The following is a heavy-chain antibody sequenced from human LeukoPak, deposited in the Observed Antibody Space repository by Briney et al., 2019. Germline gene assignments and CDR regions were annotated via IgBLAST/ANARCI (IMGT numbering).Heavy chain of an antibody. CDR1: GFTFSSYG. CDR2: ISYDGSNK. CDR3: ARVVVAALDY. J-gene: IGHJ4*02. D-gene: IGHD2-15*01. V-gene: IGHV3-30*03. Sequence: GGSLRLSCAASGFTFSSYGMHWVRQAPGKGLEWVAVISYDGSNKYYADSVKGRFTISRDNSKNTLYLQMNSLRSEDTAVYYCARVVVAALDYWGQGTLVTVSS.